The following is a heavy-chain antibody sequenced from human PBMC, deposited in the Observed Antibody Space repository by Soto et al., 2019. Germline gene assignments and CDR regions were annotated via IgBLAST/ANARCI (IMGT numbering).Heavy chain of an antibody. CDR1: GGTFSSYR. CDR3: ATGRRAGYGSGREDWFDP. J-gene: IGHJ5*02. V-gene: IGHV1-69*13. D-gene: IGHD3-10*01. Sequence: ASVKVSCKASGGTFSSYRINWVRQAPGQGLEWVGGIVPIYRTADYAQKFQGRVTITADESARTSYMELRSLRSGDTAVYYCATGRRAGYGSGREDWFDPWGQGTLVTVSS. CDR2: IVPIYRTA.